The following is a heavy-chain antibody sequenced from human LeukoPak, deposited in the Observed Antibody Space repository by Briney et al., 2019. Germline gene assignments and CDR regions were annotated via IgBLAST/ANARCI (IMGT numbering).Heavy chain of an antibody. CDR1: GYTLTELS. Sequence: GASVKVSCRVSGYTLTELSMHWVRQAPGKGLEWMGGFDPEDGETIYAQKFQGRVTMTEDTSTDTAYMELSSLRSEDTAVYYCARVIPYSSGWLSWFGPWGQGTLVTVSS. CDR3: ARVIPYSSGWLSWFGP. D-gene: IGHD6-19*01. V-gene: IGHV1-24*01. CDR2: FDPEDGET. J-gene: IGHJ5*02.